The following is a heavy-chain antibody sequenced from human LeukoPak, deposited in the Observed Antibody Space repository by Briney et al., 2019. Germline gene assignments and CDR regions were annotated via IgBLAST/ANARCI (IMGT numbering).Heavy chain of an antibody. Sequence: SETLSLTCTVSGASITRYFWNWIRQPPGKELEWIGYISSGGSTNYNPSLKSRVTISIDTSKNQFSLKLTSATAADTAVYYCARGDDYKSTLFDYWGQGTLITVSS. J-gene: IGHJ4*02. CDR3: ARGDDYKSTLFDY. CDR1: GASITRYF. CDR2: ISSGGST. V-gene: IGHV4-59*01. D-gene: IGHD5-12*01.